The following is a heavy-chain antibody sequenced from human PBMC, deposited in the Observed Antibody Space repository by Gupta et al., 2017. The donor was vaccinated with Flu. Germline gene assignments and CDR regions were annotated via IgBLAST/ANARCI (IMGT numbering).Heavy chain of an antibody. Sequence: EVQLAESGGALVQPGRSLRLSCATSGFSFDDHSRHWVRQAPGKGLEWVSSINWNGDRTGYADSVKGRFTISRDNAKKSLFLQMNSLRREDTALYYCVRDRASSGWYQNWFDCWGQGTLVTVSS. J-gene: IGHJ5*01. CDR3: VRDRASSGWYQNWFDC. CDR1: GFSFDDHS. V-gene: IGHV3-9*01. D-gene: IGHD6-19*01. CDR2: INWNGDRT.